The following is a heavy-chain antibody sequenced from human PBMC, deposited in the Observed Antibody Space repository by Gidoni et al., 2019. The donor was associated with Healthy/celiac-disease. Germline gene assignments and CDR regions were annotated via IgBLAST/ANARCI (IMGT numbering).Heavy chain of an antibody. Sequence: GMHWVRQAPGKGLEWVAVISYDGSNKYYADSVKGRFTISRDNSKNTLYLQMNSLRAEDTAVYYCAKQPKTFFGVETYYFDYWGQGTLVTVSS. D-gene: IGHD3-3*01. V-gene: IGHV3-30*18. CDR1: G. CDR2: ISYDGSNK. J-gene: IGHJ4*02. CDR3: AKQPKTFFGVETYYFDY.